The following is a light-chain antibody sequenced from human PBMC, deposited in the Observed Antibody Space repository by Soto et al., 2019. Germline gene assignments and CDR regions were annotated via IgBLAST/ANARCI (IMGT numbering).Light chain of an antibody. CDR3: QQYCSSSWT. CDR2: GAS. J-gene: IGKJ1*01. V-gene: IGKV3-20*01. CDR1: QSVSSSY. Sequence: DIVLTQSPGTLSLSPGERATLSCRASQSVSSSYLAWYQQKPGQAPRLLIYGASSRATGIPDRFSGSGSGTDFTLTISRLEPEDFAVYYCQQYCSSSWTFGQGTKVEIK.